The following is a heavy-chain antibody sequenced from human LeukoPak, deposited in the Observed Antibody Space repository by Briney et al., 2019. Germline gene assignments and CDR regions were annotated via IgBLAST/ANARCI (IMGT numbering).Heavy chain of an antibody. D-gene: IGHD5-24*01. J-gene: IGHJ4*02. CDR3: ARDSGYGYNTFPTADY. CDR1: GFTFSSYG. Sequence: AGRSLRLSCLSSGFTFSSYGMHWVRQAPGKGLEWVALIWYDGSNKYYADSVKGRFTISRDNSENTLYLQMSSLRAEDTALYYCARDSGYGYNTFPTADYWGQGILVTVSS. CDR2: IWYDGSNK. V-gene: IGHV3-33*01.